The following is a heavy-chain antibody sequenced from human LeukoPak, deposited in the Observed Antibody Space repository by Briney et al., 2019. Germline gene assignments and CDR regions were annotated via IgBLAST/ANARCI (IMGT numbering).Heavy chain of an antibody. D-gene: IGHD3-22*01. CDR1: GYTLTELS. V-gene: IGHV1-24*01. Sequence: ASVKVSCKVSGYTLTELSMHWVRQAPGKGLEWMGGFDPEDGETIYAQKFQGRVTMTEDTSTDTAYMELSSLRSEDTAVYYCATAPPISYYDSSGYYYWGQGTLVTVSS. CDR3: ATAPPISYYDSSGYYY. CDR2: FDPEDGET. J-gene: IGHJ4*02.